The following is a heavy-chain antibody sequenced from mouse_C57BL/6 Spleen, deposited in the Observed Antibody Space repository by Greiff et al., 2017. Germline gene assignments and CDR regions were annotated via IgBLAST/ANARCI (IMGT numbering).Heavy chain of an antibody. V-gene: IGHV5-6*02. CDR3: ARDKGKDAMDY. J-gene: IGHJ4*01. CDR1: GFTFSSYG. Sequence: EVMLVESGGDLVKPGGSLKLSCAASGFTFSSYGMSWVRQTPDKRLEWVATISSGGSYTYYPDSVKGRFTISRDNAKKTLYLQMSSLKSEDTAMYYCARDKGKDAMDYWGQGTSVTVSS. CDR2: ISSGGSYT.